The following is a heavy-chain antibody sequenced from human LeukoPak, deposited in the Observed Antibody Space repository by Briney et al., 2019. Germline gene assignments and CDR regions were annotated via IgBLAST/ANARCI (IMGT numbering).Heavy chain of an antibody. D-gene: IGHD5-12*01. Sequence: GGSLRLSCAASGFTFSSYGMHWVRQAPGKGLGWVAVISYDGSNKYYADTVKGRFTNSRDNSKNTLYLQMNSLRAEDTAVYYCAKESQYSGYDKFFDYWGQGTLVTVSS. CDR2: ISYDGSNK. CDR3: AKESQYSGYDKFFDY. V-gene: IGHV3-30*18. CDR1: GFTFSSYG. J-gene: IGHJ4*02.